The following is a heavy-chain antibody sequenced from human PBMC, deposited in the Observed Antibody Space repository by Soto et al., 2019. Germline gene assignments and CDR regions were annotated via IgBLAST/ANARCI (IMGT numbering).Heavy chain of an antibody. D-gene: IGHD3-22*01. J-gene: IGHJ4*02. Sequence: PGEALKISCKGSGYSFTSYWIGWVRQMPGKGLEWMGIIYPGDSDTRYSPSFQGQVTISADKSISTAYLQWSSLKASDTAMYYCARSAYYYDSSGYPAPFDYWGQGTLVTVS. CDR2: IYPGDSDT. V-gene: IGHV5-51*01. CDR3: ARSAYYYDSSGYPAPFDY. CDR1: GYSFTSYW.